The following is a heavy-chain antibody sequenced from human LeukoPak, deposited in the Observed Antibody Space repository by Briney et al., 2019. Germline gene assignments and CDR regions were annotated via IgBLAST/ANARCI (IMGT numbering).Heavy chain of an antibody. D-gene: IGHD1-26*01. CDR3: TRVVGYGHFDY. CDR2: ISSSSSTI. Sequence: PGGSLRLSCAASGFTFSSYSMNWVRQAPGKGLEWVSYISSSSSTIYYADSVKGRFTISRDSSKNTLYLQMGSLGADDMAMYYCTRVVGYGHFDYWGQGTLVTVSS. CDR1: GFTFSSYS. J-gene: IGHJ4*02. V-gene: IGHV3-48*04.